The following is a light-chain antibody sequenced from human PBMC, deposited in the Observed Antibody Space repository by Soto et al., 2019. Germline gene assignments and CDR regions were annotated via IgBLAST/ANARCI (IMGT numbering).Light chain of an antibody. V-gene: IGKV3-20*01. Sequence: EIVLTQSPGTLSLSPGERATLSCRASQSISSSYLAWYQQKPGQAPRLLIYGTSSRATGIPDRVSGSGSGTDFPLTISRLEPEDFAVYFCQQYGSSPYTFGQGTKLEI. CDR2: GTS. CDR1: QSISSSY. CDR3: QQYGSSPYT. J-gene: IGKJ2*01.